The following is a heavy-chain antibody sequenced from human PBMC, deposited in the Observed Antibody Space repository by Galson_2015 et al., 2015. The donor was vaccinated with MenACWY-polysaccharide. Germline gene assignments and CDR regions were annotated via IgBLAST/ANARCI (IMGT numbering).Heavy chain of an antibody. CDR1: GFSLGAWY. CDR3: ARGHYGWDG. Sequence: SLRLSCAASGFSLGAWYMSWIRQAPGKGLEWLSYISKSGDSIYYGDSVKGRFAISRDNAKNSVYLQLNSLEVEDTAIYYCARGHYGWDGWGQGTTGTVAS. V-gene: IGHV3-11*01. CDR2: ISKSGDSI. J-gene: IGHJ6*02.